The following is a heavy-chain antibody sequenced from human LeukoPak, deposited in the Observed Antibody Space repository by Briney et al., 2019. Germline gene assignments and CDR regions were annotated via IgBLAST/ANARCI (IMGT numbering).Heavy chain of an antibody. CDR3: AFICSSTSCHHYYYYGMDV. CDR1: GYTFTSYD. Sequence: ASVKVSCKASGYTFTSYDINWVRQATGQGLEWMGWMNPNSGNTGCAQKFQGRVTMTRNTSISTAYMELSSLRSEDAAAYYCAFICSSTSCHHYYYYGMDVWGQGTTVTVSS. D-gene: IGHD2-2*01. J-gene: IGHJ6*02. CDR2: MNPNSGNT. V-gene: IGHV1-8*01.